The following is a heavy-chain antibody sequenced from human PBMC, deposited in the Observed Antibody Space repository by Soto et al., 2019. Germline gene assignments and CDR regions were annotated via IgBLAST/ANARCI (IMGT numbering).Heavy chain of an antibody. CDR2: ISYDGSNK. Sequence: ESGGGVVQPGRSLRLSCAASGFTFSSYAMHWVRQAPGKGLEWVAVISYDGSNKYYADCVKGRFTISRDNSKNTLYLQMNSLRAEDTAVYYCARDGVWGEQWLVLGAFDIWGQGTMVTVSS. D-gene: IGHD6-19*01. J-gene: IGHJ3*02. CDR3: ARDGVWGEQWLVLGAFDI. V-gene: IGHV3-30-3*01. CDR1: GFTFSSYA.